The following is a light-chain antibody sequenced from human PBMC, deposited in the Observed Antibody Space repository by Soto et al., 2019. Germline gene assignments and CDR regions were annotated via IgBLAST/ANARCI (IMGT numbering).Light chain of an antibody. V-gene: IGKV3D-15*01. CDR3: QQYNNWPRT. CDR1: QRVSSN. J-gene: IGKJ1*01. Sequence: DIVLTQSPGTLSLSPGERATLSCRASQRVSSNLAWYQQKPGQAPRLLIYGASNRATGIPARFSGSGSGTDFTLTISSLESEDFAVYYCQQYNNWPRTFGEGTKVDIK. CDR2: GAS.